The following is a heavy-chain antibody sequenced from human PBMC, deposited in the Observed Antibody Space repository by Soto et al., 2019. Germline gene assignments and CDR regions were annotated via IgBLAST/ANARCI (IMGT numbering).Heavy chain of an antibody. CDR3: ARITAVATIMVFDY. CDR1: GGSISSYY. CDR2: IYYSGST. V-gene: IGHV4-59*01. D-gene: IGHD5-12*01. Sequence: SETLSLTCTVSGGSISSYYWSWIRQPPGKGLEWIGYIYYSGSTNYNPSLKSRVTISVDTSKNQFSLKLSSVTAADTAVYYCARITAVATIMVFDYWGQGTLVTVSS. J-gene: IGHJ4*02.